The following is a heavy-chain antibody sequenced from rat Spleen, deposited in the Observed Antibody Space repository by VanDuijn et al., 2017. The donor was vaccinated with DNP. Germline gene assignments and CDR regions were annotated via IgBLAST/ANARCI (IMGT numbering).Heavy chain of an antibody. Sequence: EVQLMESGGALVQPGRSLRLSCVASGFTFSDYDMAWVRQAPKKGLEWVATITHGGGSTYYRDSVKGRFTISRDNADSILYLQMDSLRSEDSATYYCSIDSYNSPFAYWGQGTLVTVSS. CDR3: SIDSYNSPFAY. J-gene: IGHJ3*01. D-gene: IGHD1-5*01. V-gene: IGHV5-7*01. CDR2: ITHGGGST. CDR1: GFTFSDYD.